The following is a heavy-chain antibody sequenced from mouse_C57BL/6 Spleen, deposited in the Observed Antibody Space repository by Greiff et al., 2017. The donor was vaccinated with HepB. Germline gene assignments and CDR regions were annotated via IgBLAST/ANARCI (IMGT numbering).Heavy chain of an antibody. J-gene: IGHJ2*01. CDR2: IDPETGGT. V-gene: IGHV1-15*01. D-gene: IGHD1-1*01. CDR3: TPAPTHYGSSYGY. CDR1: GYTFTDYE. Sequence: LVESGAELVRPGASVTLSCKASGYTFTDYEMHWVKQTPVHGLEWIGAIDPETGGTAYNQKFKGKAILTADKSSSTAYMEHRSLTSEDSAVYYCTPAPTHYGSSYGYWGQGTTLTVSS.